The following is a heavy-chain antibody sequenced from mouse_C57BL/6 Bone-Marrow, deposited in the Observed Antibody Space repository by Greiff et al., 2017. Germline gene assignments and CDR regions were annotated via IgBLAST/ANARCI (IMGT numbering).Heavy chain of an antibody. V-gene: IGHV1-55*01. CDR3: AIEGGLRAGFAY. J-gene: IGHJ3*01. CDR2: IYPGSGST. D-gene: IGHD2-4*01. CDR1: GYTFTSYW. Sequence: VQLQQPGAELVKPGASVKMSCKASGYTFTSYWITWVKQRPGQGLEWIGDIYPGSGSTNYNEKFKSKATLTVDTSSSTAYMQLSSLTSEDSAVYYCAIEGGLRAGFAYWGQGTLVTVSA.